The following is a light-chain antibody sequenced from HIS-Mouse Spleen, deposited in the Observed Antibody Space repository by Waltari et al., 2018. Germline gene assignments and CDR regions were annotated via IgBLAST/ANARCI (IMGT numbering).Light chain of an antibody. CDR2: EDS. V-gene: IGLV3-10*01. CDR3: YSTDSSGNHRV. Sequence: SYELTQPPSVSLSPGQTARITCSGDALPNKYAYLYQQKSGQAPVLVIYEDSKRPSGIPERFSGSSSGTMATLTISGAQVEDEADYYCYSTDSSGNHRVFGGGTKLTVL. CDR1: ALPNKY. J-gene: IGLJ2*01.